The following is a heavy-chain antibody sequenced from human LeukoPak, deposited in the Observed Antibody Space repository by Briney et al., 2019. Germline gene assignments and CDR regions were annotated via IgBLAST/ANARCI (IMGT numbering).Heavy chain of an antibody. CDR1: GYTLTELS. CDR2: FDLEDGET. Sequence: ASVKLSCKVSGYTLTELSMHWVRQAPGKGLGWMGGFDLEDGETIYPQKFQGRVTMTEDTSTDTAYMELSSLRSEDTAVYYCATPIVGATGFYFVYWGQGTLATVSS. D-gene: IGHD1-26*01. J-gene: IGHJ4*02. V-gene: IGHV1-24*01. CDR3: ATPIVGATGFYFVY.